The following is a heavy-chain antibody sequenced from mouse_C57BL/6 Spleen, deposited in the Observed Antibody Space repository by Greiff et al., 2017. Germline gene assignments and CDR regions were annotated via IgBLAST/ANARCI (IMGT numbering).Heavy chain of an antibody. CDR2: IHPNSGST. CDR1: GYTFTSYW. V-gene: IGHV1-64*01. D-gene: IGHD1-1*01. CDR3: SYYGSSYAMDY. J-gene: IGHJ4*01. Sequence: QVQLQQPGAELVKPGASVKLSCKASGYTFTSYWMHWVKQRPGQGLAWIGMIHPNSGSTNYNEKFKSKATLTVDNSSSTAYMQLSSLTAEDSAVYYCSYYGSSYAMDYWGQGTSVTVSS.